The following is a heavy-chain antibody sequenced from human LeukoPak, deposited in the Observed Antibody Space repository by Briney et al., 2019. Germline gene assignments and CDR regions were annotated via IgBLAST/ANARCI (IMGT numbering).Heavy chain of an antibody. D-gene: IGHD6-19*01. CDR1: GFTFSTYS. V-gene: IGHV3-21*04. CDR2: ISSGGSYI. CDR3: AKAKSPIFSSGWYYFDY. Sequence: GGSLRLSCAASGFTFSTYSMNWVRQAPGKGLEWVSCISSGGSYIYYGGSMRGRFAVSRDNAKNLVFLQMNSLRAEDTAVYYCAKAKSPIFSSGWYYFDYWGQGTLVTVSS. J-gene: IGHJ4*02.